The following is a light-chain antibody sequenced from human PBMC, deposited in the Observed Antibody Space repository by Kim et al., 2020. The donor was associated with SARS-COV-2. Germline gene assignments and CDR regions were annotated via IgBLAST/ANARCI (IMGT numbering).Light chain of an antibody. J-gene: IGLJ3*02. V-gene: IGLV2-14*04. CDR1: SSDVGGYNY. CDR3: SSYTSSSPWV. CDR2: DVS. Sequence: GQSITISCTGTSSDVGGYNYVSWYQQHPGKVPKLMIYDVSKRPSGVSNRFSGSKSGNTASLTISGLQAEDEADYYCSSYTSSSPWVFGGGTKVTVL.